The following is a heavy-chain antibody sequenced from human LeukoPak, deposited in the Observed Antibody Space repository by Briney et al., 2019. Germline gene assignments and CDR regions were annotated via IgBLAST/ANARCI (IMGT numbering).Heavy chain of an antibody. J-gene: IGHJ4*02. CDR3: AKVSDIVVVPAASSTFDY. D-gene: IGHD2-2*01. CDR2: ISGSGGST. CDR1: GFTFSSYA. Sequence: GGSLRLSCAASGFTFSSYAMHWVRQAPGKGLEWVSAISGSGGSTYYADSVKGRFTISRDNSKNTLYLQMNSLRAEDTAVYYCAKVSDIVVVPAASSTFDYWGQGTLVTVSS. V-gene: IGHV3-23*01.